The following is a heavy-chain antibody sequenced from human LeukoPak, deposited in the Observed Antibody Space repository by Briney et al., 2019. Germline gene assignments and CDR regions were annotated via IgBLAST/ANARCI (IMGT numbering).Heavy chain of an antibody. Sequence: ASVKVSCKASGFTFTSSATQWVRQARGQRLEWIGWIVVGSGNTNYAQKFQERVTITRDMSTSTAYMELSSLRSEDTAVYYCAVYEPFDYWGQGTLVTVSS. CDR3: AVYEPFDY. CDR2: IVVGSGNT. V-gene: IGHV1-58*02. CDR1: GFTFTSSA. J-gene: IGHJ4*02. D-gene: IGHD5/OR15-5a*01.